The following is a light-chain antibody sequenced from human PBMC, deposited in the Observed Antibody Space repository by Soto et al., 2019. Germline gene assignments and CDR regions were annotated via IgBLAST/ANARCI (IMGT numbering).Light chain of an antibody. CDR2: GAF. J-gene: IGKJ1*01. V-gene: IGKV3D-15*01. CDR3: QQYNPWPRT. Sequence: EIVMTQSPATLSGSPGERATLSCRASQRVNINLAWYQQRPGQAPSLLIYGAFNRATNISARFSGSESGTEFTLTLTSLQSEDVAIYYCQQYNPWPRTFGQGTKLEI. CDR1: QRVNIN.